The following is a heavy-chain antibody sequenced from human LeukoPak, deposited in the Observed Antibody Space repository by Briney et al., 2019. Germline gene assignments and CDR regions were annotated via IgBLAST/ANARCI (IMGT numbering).Heavy chain of an antibody. D-gene: IGHD3-10*01. V-gene: IGHV3-11*01. CDR1: GFTFSDYY. Sequence: PGGSLRLSCAASGFTFSDYYMSWIRQAPGKGLEWVSYISSSGSTIYYADSVKGRFTISRDNAKNSLYLQMNSLRAEDTALYHCARRGRGSGSPIYYYYYMDVWGKGTTVTISS. J-gene: IGHJ6*03. CDR2: ISSSGSTI. CDR3: ARRGRGSGSPIYYYYYMDV.